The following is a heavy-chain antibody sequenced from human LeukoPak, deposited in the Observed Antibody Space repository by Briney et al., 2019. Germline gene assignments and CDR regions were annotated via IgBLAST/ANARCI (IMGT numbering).Heavy chain of an antibody. Sequence: PGGSLRLSCAASGFTFSTYWMSWVRQTPEKGLEWVAHIKQDGSEKYYVDSVKGRFTISRDSAKNSLFLQMNSLRVEDTAVYYCLRSCNRGGDSWGQGTLVTVSS. CDR1: GFTFSTYW. J-gene: IGHJ4*02. CDR3: LRSCNRGGDS. V-gene: IGHV3-7*01. CDR2: IKQDGSEK. D-gene: IGHD2/OR15-2a*01.